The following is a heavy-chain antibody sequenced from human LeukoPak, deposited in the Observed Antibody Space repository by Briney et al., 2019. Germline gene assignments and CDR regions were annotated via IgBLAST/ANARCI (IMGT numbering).Heavy chain of an antibody. CDR3: ALARSEYHYGMDV. J-gene: IGHJ6*02. V-gene: IGHV6-1*01. Sequence: SQTLSLTCAISGDSVSSISVAWNWIRQSPSRGLEWLGRTYYRSKWYNEYAVSVKVRININPDPSKNQFSLQLNSVTPEDTAVYYCALARSEYHYGMDVWGQGATVTVSS. CDR2: TYYRSKWYN. CDR1: GDSVSSISVA.